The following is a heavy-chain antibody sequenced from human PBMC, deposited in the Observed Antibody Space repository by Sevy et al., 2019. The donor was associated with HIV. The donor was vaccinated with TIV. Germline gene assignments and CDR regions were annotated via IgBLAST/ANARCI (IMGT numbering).Heavy chain of an antibody. J-gene: IGHJ4*02. CDR2: IYKNGNT. V-gene: IGHV4-59*13. CDR1: GGYISSYY. CDR3: ARVSYYYDSGGRPLYSFDY. Sequence: SETLSLICTVSGGYISSYYWSWIRQPPGKGLEWVGYIYKNGNTKYNPSLKSRVTISVDTSKNQFSLKLTSVTAADTAVYYCARVSYYYDSGGRPLYSFDYWAQGTLVTVSS. D-gene: IGHD3-22*01.